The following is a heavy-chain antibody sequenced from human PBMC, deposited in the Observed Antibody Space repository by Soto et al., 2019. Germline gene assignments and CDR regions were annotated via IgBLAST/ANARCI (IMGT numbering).Heavy chain of an antibody. J-gene: IGHJ5*02. D-gene: IGHD5-12*01. CDR2: ISSSSRTI. Sequence: GSLRLSCAASGFTFSSYSMNWVRQAPGKGLEWVSYISSSSRTIYCADSVKGRFTISRDNAKNSLYLQMNSLRAEDTAVYYCAREWDGDGYNSGWFDPWGQGTLVTVSS. CDR1: GFTFSSYS. CDR3: AREWDGDGYNSGWFDP. V-gene: IGHV3-48*01.